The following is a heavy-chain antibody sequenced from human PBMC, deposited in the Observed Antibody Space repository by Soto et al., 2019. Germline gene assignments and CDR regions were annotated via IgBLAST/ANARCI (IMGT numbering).Heavy chain of an antibody. J-gene: IGHJ4*02. CDR1: GGSFTSNNW. CDR3: ASRDPGPSFDY. CDR2: IYRTGST. V-gene: IGHV4-4*02. Sequence: SETLSLTCAVSGGSFTSNNWWTWVRQPPGQGLEWIGEIYRTGSTNYNPSLKSRVTISLDKSENQFSLKVTSLTAADTAANYCASRDPGPSFDYWGQGTLVTVSS.